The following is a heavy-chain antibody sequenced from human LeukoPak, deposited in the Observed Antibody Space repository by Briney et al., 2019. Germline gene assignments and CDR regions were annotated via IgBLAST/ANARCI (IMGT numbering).Heavy chain of an antibody. CDR1: GGSISSGSYY. V-gene: IGHV4-61*02. CDR3: ARAVVVEESDAFDI. CDR2: IYTSGST. Sequence: KTSETLSLTCTVSGGSISSGSYYWSWIRQPAEKGLEWIGRIYTSGSTNYNPSLKSRVTISVDTSKNQFSLKLSSVTAADTAVYYCARAVVVEESDAFDIWGQGTMVTVSS. J-gene: IGHJ3*02. D-gene: IGHD2-15*01.